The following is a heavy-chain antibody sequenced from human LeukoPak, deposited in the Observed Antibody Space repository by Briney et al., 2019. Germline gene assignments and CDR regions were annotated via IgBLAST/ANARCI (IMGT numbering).Heavy chain of an antibody. V-gene: IGHV1-18*01. CDR1: GYTFTSYG. CDR2: ISAYNGNT. D-gene: IGHD6-6*01. CDR3: ARGLPGQLVTHYYYYMDV. Sequence: ASVKVSCKASGYTFTSYGISWVRQAPGQGLEWMGWISAYNGNTNYAQKLQGRVTMTTDTSTSTAYMELRSLRSEDTAVYYCARGLPGQLVTHYYYYMDVWGKGTTVTVSS. J-gene: IGHJ6*03.